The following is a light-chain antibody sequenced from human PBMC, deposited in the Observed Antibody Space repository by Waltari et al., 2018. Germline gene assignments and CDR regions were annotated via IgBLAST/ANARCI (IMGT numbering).Light chain of an antibody. CDR1: RNITTS. Sequence: DIQMTQSPTSLFSAVGDGVTITCQATRNITTSLSWFQQRPGKAPQLLICDASTLQPGVPSRFSGAGSGTTFSFTITSLQPDDSATYYCQHYHNLPYTFGRGTKLQIK. V-gene: IGKV1-33*01. CDR2: DAS. CDR3: QHYHNLPYT. J-gene: IGKJ2*01.